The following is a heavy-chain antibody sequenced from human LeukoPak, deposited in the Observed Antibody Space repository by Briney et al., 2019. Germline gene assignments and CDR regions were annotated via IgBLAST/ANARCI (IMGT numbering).Heavy chain of an antibody. Sequence: GGSLRLSCAASGFTFSSYAMHWVRQVPGKGLEWVAVISYDGSNKYYADSVKGRFTISRDNSKNTLYLQMNSLRAEDTAVYYCARDKIVVVPAAMISTVYYYYGMDVWGQGTTVTVSS. CDR2: ISYDGSNK. V-gene: IGHV3-30*04. D-gene: IGHD2-2*01. CDR3: ARDKIVVVPAAMISTVYYYYGMDV. CDR1: GFTFSSYA. J-gene: IGHJ6*02.